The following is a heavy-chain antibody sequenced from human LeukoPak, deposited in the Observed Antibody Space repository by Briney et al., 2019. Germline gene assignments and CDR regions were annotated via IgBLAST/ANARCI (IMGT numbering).Heavy chain of an antibody. CDR1: GFSFDDYV. D-gene: IGHD5-24*01. V-gene: IGHV3-9*01. J-gene: IGHJ4*02. CDR3: ASAHYDYNTAYFDY. CDR2: ISWNSGSI. Sequence: SLRLSCAASGFSFDDYVMHWVRQAPGKDLEWVSGISWNSGSIGYADSVKGRFTTSRDNAKNSLYLQMNSLRDEDTAVYYCASAHYDYNTAYFDYWGQGTLVTVSS.